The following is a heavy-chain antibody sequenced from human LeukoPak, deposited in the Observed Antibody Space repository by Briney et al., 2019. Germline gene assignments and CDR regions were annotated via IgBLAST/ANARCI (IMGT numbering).Heavy chain of an antibody. CDR2: SGGST. J-gene: IGHJ6*03. CDR1: GFTFSSYW. CDR3: ASLGSRSGSYYPYYYYYYMDV. D-gene: IGHD3-10*01. Sequence: GGSLRLSCAASGFTFSSYWMHWVRQVPGKGLEWVSVSGGSTYYADSVKGRFTISRDNSKSTLYIQMNSLRAEDTAVYYCASLGSRSGSYYPYYYYYYMDVWGKGTTVTISS. V-gene: IGHV3-53*01.